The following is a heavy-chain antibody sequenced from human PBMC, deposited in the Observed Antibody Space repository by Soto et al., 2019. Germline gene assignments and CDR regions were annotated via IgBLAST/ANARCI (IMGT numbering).Heavy chain of an antibody. CDR1: GDSFTRYW. Sequence: ESLTISCTCSGDSFTRYWIGWVRQMPGKGLEWMGIIYPGDSDTRYSPSFQGQVAISADKSISTAYLQWSSLKASDTAMYYCARQLDSSAYYGMDVWGQGTTVTVSS. V-gene: IGHV5-51*01. J-gene: IGHJ6*02. CDR3: ARQLDSSAYYGMDV. CDR2: IYPGDSDT. D-gene: IGHD6-19*01.